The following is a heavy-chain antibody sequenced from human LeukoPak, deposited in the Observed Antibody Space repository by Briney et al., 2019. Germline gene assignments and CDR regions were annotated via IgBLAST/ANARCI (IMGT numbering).Heavy chain of an antibody. CDR3: ARVGYSYGLDY. J-gene: IGHJ4*02. D-gene: IGHD5-18*01. V-gene: IGHV4-59*01. CDR1: GGSISSYY. Sequence: SETLSLTCTVSGGSISSYYWSWIPQPPGKGRVWIGYIYYSGRTNYNPSLKSRVTISVDTSKNQFSLKLSSVTAADTAVYYCARVGYSYGLDYWGQGTLVTVSS. CDR2: IYYSGRT.